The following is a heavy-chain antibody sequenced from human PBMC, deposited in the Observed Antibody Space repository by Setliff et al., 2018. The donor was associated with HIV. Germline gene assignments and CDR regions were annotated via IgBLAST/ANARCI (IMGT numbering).Heavy chain of an antibody. J-gene: IGHJ6*02. V-gene: IGHV4-59*01. D-gene: IGHD3-22*01. CDR3: ARVIRSGYYWGFYYYGMDV. CDR1: GGSISSYY. Sequence: SETLSLTCTVSGGSISSYYWSWIRQPPGKGLEWIGYIYYSGSTNYNPSLKSRVTISVDTSKNQFSLKLSSVTAADTAVYYCARVIRSGYYWGFYYYGMDVWGQGTTVTV. CDR2: IYYSGST.